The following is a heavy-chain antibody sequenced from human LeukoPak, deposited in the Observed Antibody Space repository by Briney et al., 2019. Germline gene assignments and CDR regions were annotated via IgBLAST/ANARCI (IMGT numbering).Heavy chain of an antibody. CDR2: ISGNGDNT. V-gene: IGHV3-23*01. D-gene: IGHD2-21*02. Sequence: GGSLRLSCAASGFTFSSYAMSWVRQAPGKGLEWDSGISGNGDNTYHAESVKGRFTISRDNSKNTLYLQMNSLRAEDTAVYYCAKSPSVVTDAFDIWGQGTMVTVSS. J-gene: IGHJ3*02. CDR1: GFTFSSYA. CDR3: AKSPSVVTDAFDI.